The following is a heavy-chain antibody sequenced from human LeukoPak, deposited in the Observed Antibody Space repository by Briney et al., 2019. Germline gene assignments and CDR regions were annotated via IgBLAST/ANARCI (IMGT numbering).Heavy chain of an antibody. J-gene: IGHJ4*02. CDR3: ARTYYGEQNTPSDN. CDR2: IIPIFGTA. D-gene: IGHD3-22*01. CDR1: GGTFSSYA. Sequence: SVKVSCEASGGTFSSYAISWVRQAPGQGLEWMGGIIPIFGTANYAQKFQGRVTITADESTSTAYMELSSLRSEDTAVYYCARTYYGEQNTPSDNWGQGTLVTVSS. V-gene: IGHV1-69*13.